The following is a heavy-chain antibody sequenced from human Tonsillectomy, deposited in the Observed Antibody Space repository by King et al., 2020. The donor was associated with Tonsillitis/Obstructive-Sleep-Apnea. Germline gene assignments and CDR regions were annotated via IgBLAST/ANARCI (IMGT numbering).Heavy chain of an antibody. CDR1: GGSISSSSYH. Sequence: QLQESGPGLVKPSETLSLTCTVSGGSISSSSYHWGWIRQPPGKGLEWIGSIYYTGNTDYNPSLKSRVTISVDTSKNQFFLKLSSLTAADTAVSYCARIFNDYDTSPGLDYWGQGTLVTVSS. CDR3: ARIFNDYDTSPGLDY. V-gene: IGHV4-39*01. D-gene: IGHD4/OR15-4a*01. CDR2: IYYTGNT. J-gene: IGHJ4*02.